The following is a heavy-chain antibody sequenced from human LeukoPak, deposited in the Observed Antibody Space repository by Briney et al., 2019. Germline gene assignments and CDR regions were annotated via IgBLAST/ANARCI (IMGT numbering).Heavy chain of an antibody. CDR3: TSRLSPAAAGTEGDY. V-gene: IGHV3-73*01. CDR2: IRSKANSYAT. D-gene: IGHD6-13*01. J-gene: IGHJ4*02. Sequence: GGSLRLSCAASGFTFSGSAMHWVRQASGKGLEWVGRIRSKANSYATAYAASVKGRFTISRDDSKNTAYLQMNSLKTEDTAVYYCTSRLSPAAAGTEGDYWGQGTLVTVSS. CDR1: GFTFSGSA.